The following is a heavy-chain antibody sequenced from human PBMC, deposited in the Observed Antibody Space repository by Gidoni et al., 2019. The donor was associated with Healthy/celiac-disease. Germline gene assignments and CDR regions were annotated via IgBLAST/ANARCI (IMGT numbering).Heavy chain of an antibody. D-gene: IGHD2-2*02. CDR3: AKTVGIVVVPAAIGILDL. V-gene: IGHV3-30*18. CDR1: GFTFSSYG. J-gene: IGHJ2*01. Sequence: QVQLVESGGGVVQPGRSLRLSCAASGFTFSSYGMHWVRQAPGKGLEWVAVISYDGSNKDYADSVKGRFTISRDNSKNTLYLQMNSLRAEDTAVYYCAKTVGIVVVPAAIGILDLWGRGTLVTVSS. CDR2: ISYDGSNK.